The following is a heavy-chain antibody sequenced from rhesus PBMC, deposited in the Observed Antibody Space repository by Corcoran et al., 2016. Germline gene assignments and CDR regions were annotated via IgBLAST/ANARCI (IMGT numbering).Heavy chain of an antibody. V-gene: IGHV4-147*01. J-gene: IGHJ4*01. CDR1: GASVNSNS. CDR2: VFGDGGSP. CDR3: GRGRVVNDGGLDS. Sequence: QVQLQESGPGLVKPSETLSLTCAGSGASVNSNSWSWIRQPPGKGLEWIGRVFGDGGSPSYNPSLTSRVTISRDTSKNQFSLKLDSVTAADSAVYYCGRGRVVNDGGLDSWGQGVLVTVSS. D-gene: IGHD3-28*01.